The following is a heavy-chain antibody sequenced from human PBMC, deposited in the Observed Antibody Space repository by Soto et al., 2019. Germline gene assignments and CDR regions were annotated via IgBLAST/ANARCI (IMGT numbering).Heavy chain of an antibody. CDR2: ISVSVGST. V-gene: IGHV3-23*01. D-gene: IGHD2-21*02. CDR1: GFPFAPST. Sequence: PGGSLRLSCGVSGFPFAPSTMSWVRQAPGKGLEWVSTISVSVGSTYSADSVQGRFTVSSDISDNTLFLRMTSLTADDTAVYFCPKRDVPHSTSNAYFYDHWGRGVLVTVSS. J-gene: IGHJ4*02. CDR3: PKRDVPHSTSNAYFYDH.